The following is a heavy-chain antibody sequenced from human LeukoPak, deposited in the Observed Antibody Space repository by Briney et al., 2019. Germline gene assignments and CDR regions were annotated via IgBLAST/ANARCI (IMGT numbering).Heavy chain of an antibody. Sequence: GGSLRLSCAASGFTFSSYSMNWVRQAPGKGLEWVSSISSSSSYIYYADSVKGRFTISRDNAKNSLYLQMNSLRAEDTAVYYCARDGDCSSTSCPPVPYDFWSRAYMDVWGKGTTVTVSS. CDR2: ISSSSSYI. CDR1: GFTFSSYS. V-gene: IGHV3-21*01. J-gene: IGHJ6*03. CDR3: ARDGDCSSTSCPPVPYDFWSRAYMDV. D-gene: IGHD2-2*01.